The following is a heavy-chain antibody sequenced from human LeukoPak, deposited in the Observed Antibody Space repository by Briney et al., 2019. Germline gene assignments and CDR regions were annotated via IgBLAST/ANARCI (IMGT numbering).Heavy chain of an antibody. Sequence: LPGGSLILSCAASGFTFSSYAMSWVRQAPGKGLEWVSAISGSGGSTYYADSVKGRFTISRDNSKNTLYLQMNSLRAEDTAVYYCAKDGSGSYSHAFDIWGQGTMVTVSS. CDR2: ISGSGGST. J-gene: IGHJ3*02. D-gene: IGHD1-26*01. CDR3: AKDGSGSYSHAFDI. V-gene: IGHV3-23*01. CDR1: GFTFSSYA.